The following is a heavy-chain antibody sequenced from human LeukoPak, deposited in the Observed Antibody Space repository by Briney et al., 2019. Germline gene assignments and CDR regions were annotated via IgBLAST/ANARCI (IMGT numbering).Heavy chain of an antibody. Sequence: SETLSLTCAVYGGSLSGYYWSWIRQPPGKGLEWIGEINHSGSTNYNPSLKSRVTISVDTSKNQFSLKLSSVTAADTAVYYCATSAAGTFRGVYYLDYWGQGTLVTVSS. CDR1: GGSLSGYY. V-gene: IGHV4-34*01. J-gene: IGHJ4*02. D-gene: IGHD6-13*01. CDR2: INHSGST. CDR3: ATSAAGTFRGVYYLDY.